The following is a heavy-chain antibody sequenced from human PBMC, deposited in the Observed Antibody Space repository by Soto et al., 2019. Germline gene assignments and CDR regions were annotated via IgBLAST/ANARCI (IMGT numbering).Heavy chain of an antibody. CDR3: ARDGREASGIDV. CDR1: GGSISSHY. V-gene: IGHV4-59*11. CDR2: IYYRGNT. Sequence: QVQLEESGPGLVKPSETLSLTCTVSGGSISSHYWSWVRQAPGKGLEWIGCIYYRGNTFYNPSLKSRGTISVDTYNNKFSLTLDAVTPAETAVYYCARDGREASGIDVWGQGTAVTVSS. J-gene: IGHJ6*02. D-gene: IGHD1-26*01.